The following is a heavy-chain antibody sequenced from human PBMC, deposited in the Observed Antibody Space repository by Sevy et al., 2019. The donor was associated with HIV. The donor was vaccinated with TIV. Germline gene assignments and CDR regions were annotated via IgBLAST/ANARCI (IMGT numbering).Heavy chain of an antibody. Sequence: GGSLRLSCAASGFTISRDYMSWVRQAPGKGLEWVSVIYTGGSTVYADSVKGRFTISRDNSKNTLYLLMNSLRAEDTAVYYCARDRGGNYYFDYWGQGTLVTVSS. J-gene: IGHJ4*02. V-gene: IGHV3-53*01. CDR1: GFTISRDY. CDR2: IYTGGST. CDR3: ARDRGGNYYFDY. D-gene: IGHD2-21*02.